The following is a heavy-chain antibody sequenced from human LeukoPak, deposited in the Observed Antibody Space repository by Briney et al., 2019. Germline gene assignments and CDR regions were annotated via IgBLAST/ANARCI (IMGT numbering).Heavy chain of an antibody. Sequence: GASVKVSCKASGYTFTGYYMHWVRQAPGQGLEWMGWINPNSGGTNYAQKFQGRVTMTRDTSISTAYMELSRLRSDDTAVYYCARVGCSSTSCYTFTGSYNWFDPWGQGTLVTVSS. CDR1: GYTFTGYY. V-gene: IGHV1-2*02. J-gene: IGHJ5*02. CDR2: INPNSGGT. CDR3: ARVGCSSTSCYTFTGSYNWFDP. D-gene: IGHD2-2*02.